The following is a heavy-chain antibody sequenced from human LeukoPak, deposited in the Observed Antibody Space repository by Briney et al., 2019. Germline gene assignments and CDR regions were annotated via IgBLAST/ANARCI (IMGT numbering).Heavy chain of an antibody. CDR1: GYTFTSYG. J-gene: IGHJ6*02. CDR2: ISAYNANT. CDR3: ARDYYDSSGYYSWEV. D-gene: IGHD3-22*01. V-gene: IGHV1-18*01. Sequence: ASVKVSCKASGYTFTSYGISWVRQAPGQGLEWMGWISAYNANTNFAQKLQGRVTMTTDTSTSTAYMELRSLRSDDTAVYYCARDYYDSSGYYSWEVWGQGTTVTVSS.